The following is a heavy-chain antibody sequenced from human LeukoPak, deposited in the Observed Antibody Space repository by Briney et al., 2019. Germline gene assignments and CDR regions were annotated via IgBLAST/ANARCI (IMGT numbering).Heavy chain of an antibody. Sequence: PGGSLRLSCAASGFTFSTYAMAWVRQTPGKGLEWVAAISSNAGSTYYADNVKGRFTISRDNSKNTVDLQMDSLRAEDTAVYYCATDRPVRRFFDWSGLFDSWGQGTLVAVSS. CDR3: ATDRPVRRFFDWSGLFDS. CDR1: GFTFSTYA. CDR2: ISSNAGST. V-gene: IGHV3-23*01. J-gene: IGHJ4*02. D-gene: IGHD3-9*01.